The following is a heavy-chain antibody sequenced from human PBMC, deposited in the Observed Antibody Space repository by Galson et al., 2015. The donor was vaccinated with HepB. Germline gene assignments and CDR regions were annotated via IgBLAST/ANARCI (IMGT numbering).Heavy chain of an antibody. V-gene: IGHV1-18*04. CDR1: GYTYISYG. J-gene: IGHJ6*02. D-gene: IGHD3-22*01. CDR3: ARVDTYDYASSPSGYYGMDV. Sequence: SLKVSCKASGYTYISYGITWVRQAPGQGLEWMGWISDNNGETNYAQSLQGRVTMSRDTSTSTVYMDLKSLRTDDTAVYYCARVDTYDYASSPSGYYGMDVWGQGTTVTVSS. CDR2: ISDNNGET.